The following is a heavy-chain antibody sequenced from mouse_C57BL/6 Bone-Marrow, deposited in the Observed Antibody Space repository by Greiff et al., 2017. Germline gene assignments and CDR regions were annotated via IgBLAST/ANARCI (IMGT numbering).Heavy chain of an antibody. CDR3: TRRRWYDYDEGLFAY. CDR2: IYPGNSDT. D-gene: IGHD2-4*01. J-gene: IGHJ3*01. Sequence: EVQLQQSGTVLARPGASVKMSCKTSGYTFTSYWMHWVKQRPGQGLEWIGAIYPGNSDTSYNQKFKGKAKLTAVTSASTAYMELSSLTNEDSSVYYCTRRRWYDYDEGLFAYWGQGTLVTVSA. V-gene: IGHV1-5*01. CDR1: GYTFTSYW.